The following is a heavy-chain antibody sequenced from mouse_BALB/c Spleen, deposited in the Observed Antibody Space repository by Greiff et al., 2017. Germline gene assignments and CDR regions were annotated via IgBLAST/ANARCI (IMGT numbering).Heavy chain of an antibody. CDR2: ISYSGST. CDR3: ARSGGYYGFYAMDY. V-gene: IGHV3-2*02. Sequence: VQLQQSGPGLVKPSQSLSLTCTVTGYSITSDYAWNWIRQFPGNKLEWMGYISYSGSTSYNPSLKSRISITRDTSKNQFFLQLNSVTTEDTATYYCARSGGYYGFYAMDYWGQGTSVTVSS. D-gene: IGHD1-1*01. J-gene: IGHJ4*01. CDR1: GYSITSDYA.